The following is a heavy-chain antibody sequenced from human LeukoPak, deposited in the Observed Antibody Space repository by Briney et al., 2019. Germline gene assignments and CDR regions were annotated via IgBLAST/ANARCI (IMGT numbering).Heavy chain of an antibody. CDR2: IYYSGST. CDR1: GGSISSSSYY. D-gene: IGHD3-22*01. V-gene: IGHV4-39*07. J-gene: IGHJ4*02. CDR3: ARSYDSSGSHFDY. Sequence: SETLSLTCTVSGGSISSSSYYWGWIRQPPGKGLEWIGSIYYSGSTYYNPSLKSRVTISVDTSKNQFSLQLNSVTPEDTAVYYCARSYDSSGSHFDYWGQGTLVTVSS.